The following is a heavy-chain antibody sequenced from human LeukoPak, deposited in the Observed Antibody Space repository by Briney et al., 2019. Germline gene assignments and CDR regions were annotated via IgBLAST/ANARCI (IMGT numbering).Heavy chain of an antibody. D-gene: IGHD3-22*01. CDR3: ARAAYSSGPSPRNWFDP. Sequence: ASVKVSCKASGYSFTNYYMHWVRQAPGQGLEWMGIINSSGGNTTYAQKFQGRVTMTRDMSTSTIYMELSSLRSEDTAVYYCARAAYSSGPSPRNWFDPWGQGTLVTVSS. CDR2: INSSGGNT. V-gene: IGHV1-46*01. CDR1: GYSFTNYY. J-gene: IGHJ5*02.